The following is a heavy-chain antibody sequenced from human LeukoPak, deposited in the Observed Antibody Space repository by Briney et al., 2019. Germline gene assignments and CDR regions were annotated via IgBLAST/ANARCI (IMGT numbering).Heavy chain of an antibody. CDR3: ARQYGPGYSSTWYYDY. D-gene: IGHD6-13*01. J-gene: IGHJ4*02. V-gene: IGHV4-39*01. Sequence: PSETLSLTCTVSGGSISSSACSWGWIRQPPGKGLEWIGNIYYSGNSGNTYYKPALMSRVSISVDTSKNQFSLRLNSVTAADTAVYYCARQYGPGYSSTWYYDYWGQGTLVTVSS. CDR2: IYYSGNSGNT. CDR1: GGSISSSACS.